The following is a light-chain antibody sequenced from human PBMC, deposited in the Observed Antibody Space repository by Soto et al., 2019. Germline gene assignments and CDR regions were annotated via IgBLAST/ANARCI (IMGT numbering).Light chain of an antibody. CDR2: EVS. Sequence: QSALTQPASVSGSPGQSITISCTGTSSDIGAYNFVSWYQQHPGKAPKLMIYEVSNRPSGISIRFSGSKSGNTASLTISGVQAEDEPHYYCSAYTTTSTLIFGTGTKVTVL. J-gene: IGLJ1*01. CDR1: SSDIGAYNF. CDR3: SAYTTTSTLI. V-gene: IGLV2-14*01.